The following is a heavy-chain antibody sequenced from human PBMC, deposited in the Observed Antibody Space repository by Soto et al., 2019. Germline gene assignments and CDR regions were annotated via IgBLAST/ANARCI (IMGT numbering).Heavy chain of an antibody. Sequence: GGSLRLSCAASGFTFSGYGMHWVRQAPGKGLEWVAVISYDGSNKYYADSVKGRFTISRDNSKNTLYLQMNSLRAEDTAVYYCAKXLNKQWLVLSGYYGMDVWGLGTTVTVSS. V-gene: IGHV3-30*18. D-gene: IGHD6-19*01. CDR3: AKXLNKQWLVLSGYYGMDV. CDR1: GFTFSGYG. J-gene: IGHJ6*02. CDR2: ISYDGSNK.